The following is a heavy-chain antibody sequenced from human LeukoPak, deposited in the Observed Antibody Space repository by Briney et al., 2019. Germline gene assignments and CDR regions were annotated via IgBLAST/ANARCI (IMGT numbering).Heavy chain of an antibody. V-gene: IGHV3-21*01. D-gene: IGHD6-6*01. CDR2: ISSSSSYI. J-gene: IGHJ4*02. CDR3: ARDPLTGDGEQLALFDY. CDR1: GFTFSSYS. Sequence: GGSLRLSCAASGFTFSSYSMDWVRQAPGKGLEWVSSISSSSSYIYYADSVKGRFTISRDNAKNSLYLQMNSLRAEDTAVYYCARDPLTGDGEQLALFDYWGQGTLVTVSS.